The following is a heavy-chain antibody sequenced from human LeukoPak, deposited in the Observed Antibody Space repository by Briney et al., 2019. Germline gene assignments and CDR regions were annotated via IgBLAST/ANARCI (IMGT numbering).Heavy chain of an antibody. V-gene: IGHV3-11*01. J-gene: IGHJ4*02. D-gene: IGHD2-2*01. Sequence: PGGSLRLSCAASGFIFSDYHMTWIRQAPGKGLEWVSYMSSSGRTIYYADSVKGRFTISRDNAKNSLYLQMNSLRAEDTALYYCARGGLSTPEDYWGQGTLVTVSS. CDR3: ARGGLSTPEDY. CDR2: MSSSGRTI. CDR1: GFIFSDYH.